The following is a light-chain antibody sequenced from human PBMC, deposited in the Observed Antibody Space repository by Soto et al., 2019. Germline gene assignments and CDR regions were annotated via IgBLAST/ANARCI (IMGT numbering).Light chain of an antibody. J-gene: IGKJ1*01. V-gene: IGKV3-15*01. CDR3: QQYNNWSPAT. Sequence: EIVMTQSPATLSVSPGERATLSCRASQSVSSKLAWYQQKPGQAPRLLIYRASTRATDIPARFSGSESGTEFTLTISSLQSEDFAVYCCQQYNNWSPATFGQGTKVDIK. CDR1: QSVSSK. CDR2: RAS.